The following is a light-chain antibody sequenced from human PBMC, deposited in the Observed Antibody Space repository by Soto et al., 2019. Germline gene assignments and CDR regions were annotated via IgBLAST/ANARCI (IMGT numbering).Light chain of an antibody. CDR3: QQYGSSLIT. Sequence: EIVLTQSPGTLSLSPGERATHSCRASQSVSSSYLAWYQQKPGQAPRLLIYGASSRATGIPDRFSGSGSGTDFTLTISRLEPEDFAVYYCQQYGSSLITFGGGTKVEIK. CDR2: GAS. CDR1: QSVSSSY. V-gene: IGKV3-20*01. J-gene: IGKJ4*01.